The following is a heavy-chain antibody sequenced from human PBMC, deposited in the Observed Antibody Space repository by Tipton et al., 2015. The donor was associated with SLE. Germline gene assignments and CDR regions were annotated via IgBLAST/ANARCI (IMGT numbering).Heavy chain of an antibody. V-gene: IGHV4-39*07. D-gene: IGHD3/OR15-3a*01. CDR3: SGGLDSFDY. CDR1: GGSISSSSYY. CDR2: IYYSGST. Sequence: TLSLTCTVSGGSISSSSYYWGWIRQPPGKGLEWIGSIYYSGSTYYNPSLKSRVTISVDTSKSQISLKLTSVTAADTAVYYCSGGLDSFDYWGQGSLVTVSP. J-gene: IGHJ4*02.